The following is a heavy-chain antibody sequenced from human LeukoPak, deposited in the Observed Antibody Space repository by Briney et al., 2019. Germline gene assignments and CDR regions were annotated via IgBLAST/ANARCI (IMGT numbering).Heavy chain of an antibody. J-gene: IGHJ4*02. D-gene: IGHD6-13*01. V-gene: IGHV3-23*01. CDR1: GFTFSNYV. CDR3: AKTLAAAGSDY. CDR2: VSRNGGAST. Sequence: GGSLRLSWAASGFTFSNYVMTWVRQAPGRGLEWVSAVSRNGGASTYYADSVKGRFTISRDNSKNTLYLQMNSLRAEDTAVYYCAKTLAAAGSDYWGQGTLVTVSS.